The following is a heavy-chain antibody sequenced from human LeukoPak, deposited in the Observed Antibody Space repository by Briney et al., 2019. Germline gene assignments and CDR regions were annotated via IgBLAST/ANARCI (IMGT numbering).Heavy chain of an antibody. V-gene: IGHV3-74*01. J-gene: IGHJ4*02. CDR2: ISSDGSST. Sequence: GGSLRLSCAASGFSFSSYWMHWVRQAPGKGLVWVSRISSDGSSTIYADSVKGRFTIPRDNAKNTLYLQMNSLRAEDTAVYYCARLGSGSTLDCWGQGILVTVSS. CDR1: GFSFSSYW. D-gene: IGHD3-10*01. CDR3: ARLGSGSTLDC.